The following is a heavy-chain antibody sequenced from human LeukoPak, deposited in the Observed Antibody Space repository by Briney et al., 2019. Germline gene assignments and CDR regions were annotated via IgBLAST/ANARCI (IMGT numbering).Heavy chain of an antibody. CDR2: IIGSGGST. J-gene: IGHJ4*02. D-gene: IGHD6-13*01. CDR1: GFIFSNYA. Sequence: GGSLRLSCAASGFIFSNYAMSWVRQAPGKGLEWVSTIIGSGGSTYYADSVKGRFTISRDNSKNTLYLQMNSLRDEDTAVYYCARALRSAAPDYWGQGTLVTVSS. V-gene: IGHV3-23*01. CDR3: ARALRSAAPDY.